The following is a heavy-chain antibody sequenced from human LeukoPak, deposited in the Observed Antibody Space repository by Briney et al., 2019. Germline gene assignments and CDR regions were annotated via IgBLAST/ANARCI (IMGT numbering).Heavy chain of an antibody. CDR1: GVSISSYY. D-gene: IGHD3-22*01. J-gene: IGHJ1*01. Sequence: PSETLSLTCTVSGVSISSYYWSWIRQPAGKGLEWIGHMYISGSTDYNPSLKSRVTMSVDTSKNQFSLKLRSVTAADTAVYYCARRITMIIGFQHWGQGTLVTVSS. CDR2: MYISGST. CDR3: ARRITMIIGFQH. V-gene: IGHV4-4*07.